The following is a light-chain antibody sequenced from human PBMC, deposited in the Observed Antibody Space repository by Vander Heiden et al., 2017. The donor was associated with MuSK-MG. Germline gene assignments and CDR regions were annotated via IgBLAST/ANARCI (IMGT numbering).Light chain of an antibody. V-gene: IGKV3-11*01. CDR2: DAS. Sequence: EIVLTQSPATLSLSPGERATLSCRASQNINNFLAWYQQKPGQAPRLLIYDASNRASGIPARFSGSGSGTDFTLTISSLEPEDFAVYYCQQRSNWPPRFTFGHGTKVDFK. CDR1: QNINNF. J-gene: IGKJ3*01. CDR3: QQRSNWPPRFT.